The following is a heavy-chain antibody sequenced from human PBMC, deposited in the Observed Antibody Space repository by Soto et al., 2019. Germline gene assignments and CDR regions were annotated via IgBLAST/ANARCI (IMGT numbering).Heavy chain of an antibody. V-gene: IGHV1-46*01. D-gene: IGHD5-18*01. J-gene: IGHJ4*02. Sequence: ASVKVSCKASGYTFTSYYMHWVRQAPGQGLEWMGIINPSGGSTSYAQKFQGRVTMTRDTSTSTVYMEPSSLRSEDTAVYYCARDFGDTAMVLPLYYFDYWGQGTLVTVSS. CDR2: INPSGGST. CDR1: GYTFTSYY. CDR3: ARDFGDTAMVLPLYYFDY.